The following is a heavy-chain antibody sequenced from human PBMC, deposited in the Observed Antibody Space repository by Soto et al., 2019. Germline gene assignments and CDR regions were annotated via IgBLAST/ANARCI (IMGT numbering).Heavy chain of an antibody. CDR3: ARGLIDDAFDI. V-gene: IGHV3-33*01. CDR1: GFIFSIYV. D-gene: IGHD3-22*01. CDR2: IWYDGSNK. J-gene: IGHJ3*02. Sequence: GGSLRLSCVASGFIFSIYVMHWVRQAPGKGLEWVALIWYDGSNKYYADSVKGRFTISRDNSKNTLYLQMNSLRAEDTAVYYCARGLIDDAFDIWGQGTMVTVS.